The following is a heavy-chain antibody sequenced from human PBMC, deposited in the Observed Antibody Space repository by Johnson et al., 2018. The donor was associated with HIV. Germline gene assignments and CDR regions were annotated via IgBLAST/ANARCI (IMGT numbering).Heavy chain of an antibody. CDR3: AKPKTGMDAFDI. CDR2: IRYDGSNK. CDR1: VFMFSNYG. J-gene: IGHJ3*02. D-gene: IGHD3-10*01. V-gene: IGHV3-30*02. Sequence: QVQLVESGGGVVQPGGSLRLSCATSVFMFSNYGMHWVRQAPGKGLEWVAFIRYDGSNKYYADSVKGRFTISRDNSKNTLYLQMNSLRVEDTAVYYCAKPKTGMDAFDIWGQGTMLTVTS.